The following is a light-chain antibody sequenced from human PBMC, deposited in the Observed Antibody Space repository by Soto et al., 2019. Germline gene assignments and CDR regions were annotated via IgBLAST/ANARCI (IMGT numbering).Light chain of an antibody. Sequence: DIQMTQSPSSLSASVGDRVTITCRASQSVSSYLNWYQQKPGIAPKLLIYTASNLESGVPSRFSGSASGTDFTLTISSLQPEDFATYYCQQSYRSPLTFGGGTTVEIK. J-gene: IGKJ4*01. CDR3: QQSYRSPLT. CDR2: TAS. V-gene: IGKV1-39*01. CDR1: QSVSSY.